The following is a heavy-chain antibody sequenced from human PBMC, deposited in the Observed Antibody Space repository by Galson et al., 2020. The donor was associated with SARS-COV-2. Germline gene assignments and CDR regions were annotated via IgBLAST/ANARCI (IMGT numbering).Heavy chain of an antibody. J-gene: IGHJ4*02. CDR2: IKSRSEGGTT. Sequence: GESLKISCAASGFSFRNAWMNWVRQAPGKGLEWVGRIKSRSEGGTTDYAAPVKGRFTISRDDSKNTLYLQMNSLKTEDTAVYYCTTVLLQPSIVVVPAASDYWGQGTLVTVSS. V-gene: IGHV3-15*01. CDR3: TTVLLQPSIVVVPAASDY. D-gene: IGHD2-2*01. CDR1: GFSFRNAW.